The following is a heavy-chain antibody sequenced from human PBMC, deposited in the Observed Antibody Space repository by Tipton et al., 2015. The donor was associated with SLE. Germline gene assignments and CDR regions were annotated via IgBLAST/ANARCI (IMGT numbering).Heavy chain of an antibody. J-gene: IGHJ4*02. CDR3: AKTTVYSNDWPYFDH. Sequence: LRLSCTVSGGSISSGGYYWTWIRQLPGKGLEWIGYIYYSGNTYYNPSLKSRVTISVDTSKNQFSLTLNSVTAADTAVYYCAKTTVYSNDWPYFDHWGQGTLVTVSS. V-gene: IGHV4-31*03. CDR1: GGSISSGGYY. CDR2: IYYSGNT. D-gene: IGHD6-19*01.